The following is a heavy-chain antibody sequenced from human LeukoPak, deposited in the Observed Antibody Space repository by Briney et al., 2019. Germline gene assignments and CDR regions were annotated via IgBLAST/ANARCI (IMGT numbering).Heavy chain of an antibody. J-gene: IGHJ6*02. CDR3: ARVFYYYGMDV. Sequence: GRSLRLSCAASGFTLSDYYMSWIRQAPGKGLEWVSYISSSGSTIYYADSVKGRFTISRDNAKNSLYLQMNSLRAEDTAVYYCARVFYYYGMDVWGHGTTVTVSS. CDR2: ISSSGSTI. CDR1: GFTLSDYY. V-gene: IGHV3-11*01.